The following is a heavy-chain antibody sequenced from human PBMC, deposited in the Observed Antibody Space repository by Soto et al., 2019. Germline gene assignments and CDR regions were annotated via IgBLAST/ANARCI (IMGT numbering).Heavy chain of an antibody. CDR3: ARGLNYYDSSGPLDYFDY. J-gene: IGHJ4*02. V-gene: IGHV1-69*02. CDR1: GGTFSSYT. Sequence: GASVKVSCKASGGTFSSYTISWVRQAPGQGLEWMGRIIPILGIANYAQKFQGRVTITADKSTSTAYMELSSLRSEDTAVYYCARGLNYYDSSGPLDYFDYWGQGTLVTVSS. D-gene: IGHD3-22*01. CDR2: IIPILGIA.